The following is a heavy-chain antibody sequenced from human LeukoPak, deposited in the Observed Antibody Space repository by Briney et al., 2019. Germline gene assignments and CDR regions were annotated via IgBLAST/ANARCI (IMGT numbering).Heavy chain of an antibody. J-gene: IGHJ4*02. V-gene: IGHV4-59*01. CDR3: ARHRNFFDY. D-gene: IGHD2/OR15-2a*01. Sequence: KPSETLSLTCTVSGDSISSSYWSWSRQPPGKGLEWIGYIYYSGNTNYNPALKSRVTISVDTSRNRFSLKLSSVTAADTAVYYCARHRNFFDYWGQGILVTVSS. CDR1: GDSISSSY. CDR2: IYYSGNT.